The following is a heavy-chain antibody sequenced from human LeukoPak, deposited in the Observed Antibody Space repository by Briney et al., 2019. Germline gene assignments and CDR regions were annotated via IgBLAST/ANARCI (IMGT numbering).Heavy chain of an antibody. CDR3: ATFVEFGELLYGDY. CDR2: MYTSGRT. J-gene: IGHJ4*02. D-gene: IGHD3-10*01. CDR1: GGSISHYH. V-gene: IGHV4-4*07. Sequence: PSETLSLTCTVSGGSISHYHWSWIRQPAGKGLEWIGRMYTSGRTNYSPSLKSRVTMSVDTSKNQFSLNLSSVTAADTAVYYCATFVEFGELLYGDYWGQGTLVTVSS.